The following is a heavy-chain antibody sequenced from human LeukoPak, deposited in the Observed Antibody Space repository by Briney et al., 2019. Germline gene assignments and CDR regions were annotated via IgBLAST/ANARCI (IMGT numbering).Heavy chain of an antibody. V-gene: IGHV3-15*01. CDR3: TTAWFDP. CDR1: GGSLSGYY. J-gene: IGHJ5*02. CDR2: IKSKTDGGTT. Sequence: ETLSLTCAVFGGSLSGYYWSWIRQPPGKGLEWVGRIKSKTDGGTTDYAAPVKGRFTISRDDSKNTLYLQMNSLKTEDTAVYYCTTAWFDPWGQGTLVTVSS.